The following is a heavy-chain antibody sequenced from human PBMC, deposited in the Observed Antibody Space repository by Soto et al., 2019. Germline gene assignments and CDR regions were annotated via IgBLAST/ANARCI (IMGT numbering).Heavy chain of an antibody. CDR1: GGSISSYY. J-gene: IGHJ6*02. V-gene: IGHV4-59*01. D-gene: IGHD6-13*01. Sequence: LSLTCTVSGGSISSYYWSWIRQPPWKGLEWIGYIYYSGSTNYNPSLKSRVTISVDTSKNQFSLKLSSVTAADTAVYYCARQYSSSWYGHYYYGMDVWGQGTTVTVYS. CDR2: IYYSGST. CDR3: ARQYSSSWYGHYYYGMDV.